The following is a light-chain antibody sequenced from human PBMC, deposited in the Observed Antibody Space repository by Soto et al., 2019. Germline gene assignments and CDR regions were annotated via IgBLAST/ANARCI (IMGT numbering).Light chain of an antibody. Sequence: ESVLTQSPAALSLSPGERATLSCRASQSVSSYLVWYQQKPGLAPRLLIYDASNRATGIPARFSGSGSGTDFTLTISSLEPEDFAVYYCQQRSNWHLTFGGGTKVDIK. CDR1: QSVSSY. V-gene: IGKV3-11*01. J-gene: IGKJ4*01. CDR2: DAS. CDR3: QQRSNWHLT.